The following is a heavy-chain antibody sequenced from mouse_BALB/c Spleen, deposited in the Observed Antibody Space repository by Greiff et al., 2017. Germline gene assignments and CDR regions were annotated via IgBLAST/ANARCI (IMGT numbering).Heavy chain of an antibody. V-gene: IGHV5-17*02. CDR3: ARDTPFAY. Sequence: EVKVVESGGGLVQPGGSRKLSCAASGFTFSSFGMHWVRQAPEKGLEWVAYISSGSSTIYYADTVKGRFTISRDNPKNTLFLQMTSLRSEDTAMYYCARDTPFAYWGQGTLVTVSA. D-gene: IGHD5-1-1*01. CDR2: ISSGSSTI. J-gene: IGHJ3*01. CDR1: GFTFSSFG.